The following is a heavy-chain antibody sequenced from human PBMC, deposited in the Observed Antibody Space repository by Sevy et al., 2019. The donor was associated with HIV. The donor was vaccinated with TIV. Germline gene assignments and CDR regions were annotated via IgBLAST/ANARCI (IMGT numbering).Heavy chain of an antibody. CDR3: ARGGPEVVPAAIHYYYGMDV. Sequence: ASVKVSCKASGYTFISYSISWVRQAPGQGLEWMGWISAYNGNTTYAQKLQGRVTMTTDTSTSTAYMELRSLRSDDTAVYYCARGGPEVVPAAIHYYYGMDVWGQGTTVTVSS. CDR1: GYTFISYS. D-gene: IGHD2-2*01. CDR2: ISAYNGNT. J-gene: IGHJ6*02. V-gene: IGHV1-18*01.